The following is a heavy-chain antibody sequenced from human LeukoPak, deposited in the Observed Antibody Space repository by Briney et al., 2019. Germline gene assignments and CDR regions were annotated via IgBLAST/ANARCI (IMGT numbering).Heavy chain of an antibody. J-gene: IGHJ3*02. CDR1: GFTVSSNY. CDR3: ARMQDGIAAAQVAFDI. D-gene: IGHD6-13*01. CDR2: IYSGGST. Sequence: GGSLRLSCAASGFTVSSNYMSWVRQAPGKGLEWVSVIYSGGSTYYADSVKGRFTISRDNSKNTLYLQMNSLRAEDTAVYYCARMQDGIAAAQVAFDIWGQGTMVTVSS. V-gene: IGHV3-66*01.